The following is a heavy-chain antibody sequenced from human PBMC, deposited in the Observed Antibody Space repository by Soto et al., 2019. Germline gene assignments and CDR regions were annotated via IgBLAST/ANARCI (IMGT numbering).Heavy chain of an antibody. CDR3: AREVPSYYYYYYMDG. CDR2: ISAYNGNT. Sequence: ASVKVSCKASGYTFTSYGISWVRQAPGQGLEWMGWISAYNGNTNYAQKLQGRVTMTTDTSTSTAYMELRSLRSDDTAVYYCAREVPSYYYYYYMDGWGKGTTVTVSS. V-gene: IGHV1-18*01. J-gene: IGHJ6*03. CDR1: GYTFTSYG.